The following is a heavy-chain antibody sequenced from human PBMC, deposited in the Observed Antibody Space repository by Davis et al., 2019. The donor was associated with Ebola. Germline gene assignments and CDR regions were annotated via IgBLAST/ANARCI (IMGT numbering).Heavy chain of an antibody. Sequence: KVSCKGSGYNFITYWIGWVRQMPGKGLEWMGIIYPGDSDTRYSPPFQGQVTISADKSISTAYLQWSSLKASDTAMYYCARSIAARRGDAFDIWGQGTMVTVSS. CDR3: ARSIAARRGDAFDI. CDR2: IYPGDSDT. V-gene: IGHV5-51*01. J-gene: IGHJ3*02. D-gene: IGHD6-6*01. CDR1: GYNFITYW.